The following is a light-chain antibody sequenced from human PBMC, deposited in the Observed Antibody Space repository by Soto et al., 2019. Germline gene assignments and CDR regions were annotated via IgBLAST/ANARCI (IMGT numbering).Light chain of an antibody. CDR2: NNY. Sequence: QAVVTQPPSASATPGQRVTISCSGSASNIASNTVNWYQHLPGTAPKLLIYNNYQRPSGVPDRFSGSKSGTSASLAISGLRSEDEADYYCAAWDDSLNGPVFGGGTKLTVL. V-gene: IGLV1-44*01. CDR3: AAWDDSLNGPV. J-gene: IGLJ2*01. CDR1: ASNIASNT.